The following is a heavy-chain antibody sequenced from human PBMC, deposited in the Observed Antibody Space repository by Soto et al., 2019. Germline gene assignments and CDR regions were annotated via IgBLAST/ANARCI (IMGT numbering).Heavy chain of an antibody. CDR2: IIPIFGTT. Sequence: QVQLVQSGAEVKKPGSSVKVSCKASGGPFSSYSFTWVRQAPGQGLEWMGGIIPIFGTTYYAQKFQGRVTITADESTSTAYMELSSLTSEDTAVYFCARDHPTDGSVVSFFDYWGQGTLVTVSS. D-gene: IGHD3-10*01. CDR1: GGPFSSYS. CDR3: ARDHPTDGSVVSFFDY. J-gene: IGHJ4*02. V-gene: IGHV1-69*12.